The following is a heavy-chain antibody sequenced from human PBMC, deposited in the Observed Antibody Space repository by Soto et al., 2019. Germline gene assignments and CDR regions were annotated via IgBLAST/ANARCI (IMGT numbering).Heavy chain of an antibody. CDR1: GFTFDDYG. D-gene: IGHD6-13*01. Sequence: EVQLVESGGGVVRPGGSLRLSCAASGFTFDDYGMSWVRQAPGKGLEWVSGINWNGGSTGYADSVKGRFTISRDNAKNALYLQMNSLRAEDTALYYCARVKYSSSGYRGGYYYYGMDVWGQGTTVTVSS. J-gene: IGHJ6*02. V-gene: IGHV3-20*04. CDR2: INWNGGST. CDR3: ARVKYSSSGYRGGYYYYGMDV.